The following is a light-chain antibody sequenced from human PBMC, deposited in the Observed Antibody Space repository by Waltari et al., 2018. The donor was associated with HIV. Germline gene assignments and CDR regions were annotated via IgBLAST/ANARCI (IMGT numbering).Light chain of an antibody. CDR1: SSNIGAGAD. CDR3: CSYAGSSTYV. CDR2: DNI. J-gene: IGLJ1*01. V-gene: IGLV1-40*01. Sequence: QSVLTPPPSVSGAPGQRVTISCTGGSSNIGAGADVHWYQQLPGTAPKLLIHDNINRPSGVPDRFSGSRTGTSASLTISGLQAEDEADYYCCSYAGSSTYVFGTGTKVTVL.